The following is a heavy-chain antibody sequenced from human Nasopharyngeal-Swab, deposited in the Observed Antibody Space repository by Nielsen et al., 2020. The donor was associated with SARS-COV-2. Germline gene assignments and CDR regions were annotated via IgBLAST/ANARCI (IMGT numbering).Heavy chain of an antibody. CDR1: GFTFSSYG. Sequence: GGSLRLSCAASGFTFSSYGMHWVRQAPGKGLEWVAVIWYDGSNKYYADSVKGRSTISRDNSKNTLYLQMNSLRAEDTAVYYCARVTDYYDSSGYGDYFDYWGQGTLVTVSS. D-gene: IGHD3-22*01. J-gene: IGHJ4*02. CDR2: IWYDGSNK. CDR3: ARVTDYYDSSGYGDYFDY. V-gene: IGHV3-33*01.